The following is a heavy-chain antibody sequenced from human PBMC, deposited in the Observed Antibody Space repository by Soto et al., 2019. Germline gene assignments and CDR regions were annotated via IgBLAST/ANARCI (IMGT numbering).Heavy chain of an antibody. V-gene: IGHV3-33*01. D-gene: IGHD2-21*01. J-gene: IGHJ4*02. Sequence: SLRLSCAASGFTFSSYGMHWVRQAPGKGLEWVAVIWYDGNNKYYADSVKGRFTISRDNSKNTLYVQMTSLRAEDTAIYYCARGLHSLFDYWGQGTLVTVS. CDR1: GFTFSSYG. CDR3: ARGLHSLFDY. CDR2: IWYDGNNK.